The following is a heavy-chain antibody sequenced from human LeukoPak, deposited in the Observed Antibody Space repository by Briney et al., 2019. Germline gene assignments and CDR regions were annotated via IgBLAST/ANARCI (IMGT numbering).Heavy chain of an antibody. V-gene: IGHV1-46*01. CDR3: ARFAVHRRLAVAGQFGLDY. J-gene: IGHJ4*02. CDR2: INPSGGNT. Sequence: ASVKVSCKASGYIFTSYYIHWVRQAPGQGLEWMGIINPSGGNTNYAQKFQGRVTMTRDTFTSTVYMELSSLRSGDTAVYYCARFAVHRRLAVAGQFGLDYWGQGTLVTVSS. CDR1: GYIFTSYY. D-gene: IGHD6-19*01.